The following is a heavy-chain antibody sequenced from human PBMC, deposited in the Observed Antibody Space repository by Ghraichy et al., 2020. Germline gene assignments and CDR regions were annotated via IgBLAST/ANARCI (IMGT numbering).Heavy chain of an antibody. CDR2: ISSSSSYI. CDR3: ARDAYNWNYVLSGPPFDY. J-gene: IGHJ4*02. Sequence: GGSLRLSCAASGFTFSSYSMNWVRQAPGKGLEWVSSISSSSSYIYYADSVKGRFTISRDNAKNSLYLQMNSLRAEDTAVYYRARDAYNWNYVLSGPPFDYWGQGTLVTVSS. D-gene: IGHD1-7*01. V-gene: IGHV3-21*01. CDR1: GFTFSSYS.